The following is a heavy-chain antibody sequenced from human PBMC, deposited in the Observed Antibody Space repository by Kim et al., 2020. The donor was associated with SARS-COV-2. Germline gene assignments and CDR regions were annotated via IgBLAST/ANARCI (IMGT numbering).Heavy chain of an antibody. V-gene: IGHV1-69*04. Sequence: SVKVSCKASGGTFSSYAISWVRQAPGQGLEWMGRIIPILGIANYAQKFQGRVTITADKSTSTAYMELSSLRSEDTAVYYCARDEVPQTGTGGGWFDPWGQGTLVTVSS. J-gene: IGHJ5*02. CDR2: IIPILGIA. CDR1: GGTFSSYA. D-gene: IGHD1-1*01. CDR3: ARDEVPQTGTGGGWFDP.